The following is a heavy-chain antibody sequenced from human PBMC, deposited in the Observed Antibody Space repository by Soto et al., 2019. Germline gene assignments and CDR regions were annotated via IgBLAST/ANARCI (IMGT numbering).Heavy chain of an antibody. CDR3: AKPRAGYSYGYPFDY. V-gene: IGHV3-30*18. D-gene: IGHD5-18*01. CDR2: ISYDGSNK. J-gene: IGHJ4*02. CDR1: GFTFSSYG. Sequence: LRLSCAASGFTFSSYGMHWVRQAPGKGLEWVAVISYDGSNKYYADSVKGRFTISRDNSKNTLYLQMNSLRAEDTAVYYCAKPRAGYSYGYPFDYWGQGTLVTVSS.